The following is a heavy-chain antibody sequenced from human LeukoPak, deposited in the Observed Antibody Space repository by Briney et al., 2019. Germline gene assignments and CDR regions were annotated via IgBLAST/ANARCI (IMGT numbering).Heavy chain of an antibody. CDR2: INHSGST. CDR1: GGSFSGYY. CDR3: ARAPGYYDSSGYSKNKSDY. D-gene: IGHD3-22*01. Sequence: HSETLPLTCAVYGGSFSGYYWSWIRQPPGKGLEWIGEINHSGSTNYNPSLKSRVTISVDTSKNQFSLKLSSVTAADTAVYYCARAPGYYDSSGYSKNKSDYWGQGTLVTVSS. V-gene: IGHV4-34*01. J-gene: IGHJ4*02.